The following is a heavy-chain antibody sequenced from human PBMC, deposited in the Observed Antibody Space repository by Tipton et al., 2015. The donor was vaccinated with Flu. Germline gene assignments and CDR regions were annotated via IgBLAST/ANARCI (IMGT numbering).Heavy chain of an antibody. CDR1: GGSISSSSYY. D-gene: IGHD5-18*01. Sequence: LRLSCTVSGGSISSSSYYWGWIRQPPGKGLEWIGSIYYSGSTYYNPSLKSRVTISVDTSKNQFSLKLSSVTAADTAVYYCARDRGDTAMVMIYYYYGMDVWGQGP. J-gene: IGHJ6*02. CDR3: ARDRGDTAMVMIYYYYGMDV. V-gene: IGHV4-39*07. CDR2: IYYSGST.